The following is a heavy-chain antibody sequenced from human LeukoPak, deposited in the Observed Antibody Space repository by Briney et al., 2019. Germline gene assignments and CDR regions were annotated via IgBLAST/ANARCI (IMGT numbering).Heavy chain of an antibody. CDR1: GGSISSSSYY. Sequence: TSETLSLTCTVSGGSISSSSYYWGWIRQPPGKGLEWIGSIYYSGSTYYNPSLKSRVTISVDTSKNQFSLKLSSVTAADTAVYYCARGIAAAGTFYYYGMDVWGQGTTVTVSS. CDR2: IYYSGST. D-gene: IGHD6-13*01. J-gene: IGHJ6*02. V-gene: IGHV4-39*01. CDR3: ARGIAAAGTFYYYGMDV.